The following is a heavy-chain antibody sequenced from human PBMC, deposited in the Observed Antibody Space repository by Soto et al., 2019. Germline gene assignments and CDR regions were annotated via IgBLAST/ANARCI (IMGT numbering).Heavy chain of an antibody. CDR2: ISSSSSTI. J-gene: IGHJ4*02. CDR3: ARDPQLDRYCDWLLYFDY. Sequence: EVQLVESGGGLVQPGGSLRLSCAASGFTFSSYSMNWVRQAPGKGLEWVSYISSSSSTIYYADSVKGRFTISRDNAKNSLYLQMNSLRAEDTAVYYCARDPQLDRYCDWLLYFDYWGQGTLVTVSS. D-gene: IGHD3-9*01. V-gene: IGHV3-48*01. CDR1: GFTFSSYS.